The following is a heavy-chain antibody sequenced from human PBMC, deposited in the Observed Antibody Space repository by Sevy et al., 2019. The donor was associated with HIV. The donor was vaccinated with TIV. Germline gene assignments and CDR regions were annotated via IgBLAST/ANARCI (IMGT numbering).Heavy chain of an antibody. CDR2: ISGSGGST. CDR3: AKALLYSYGYYFDY. J-gene: IGHJ4*02. D-gene: IGHD5-18*01. Sequence: GGSLRLSCAASGFTFNIYSMNWVRQAPGKGLEWVSAISGSGGSTYYADSVKGRFTISRDNSKNTLYLQMNSLRAEDTAVYYCAKALLYSYGYYFDYWGQGTLVTVSS. V-gene: IGHV3-23*01. CDR1: GFTFNIYS.